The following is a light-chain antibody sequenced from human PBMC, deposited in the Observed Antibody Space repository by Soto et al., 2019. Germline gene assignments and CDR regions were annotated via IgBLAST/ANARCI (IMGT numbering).Light chain of an antibody. CDR3: QHYNSYSEA. CDR1: QTISSW. Sequence: DIQMPQSPSTLSGSVGDRVTITCRASQTISSWLAWYQQKPGKAPKLQIYKASTLKSGVPSRFSGSGSGTEFTLTISSLQPDDFAPYYCQHYNSYSEAFGQGTKVELK. V-gene: IGKV1-5*03. J-gene: IGKJ1*01. CDR2: KAS.